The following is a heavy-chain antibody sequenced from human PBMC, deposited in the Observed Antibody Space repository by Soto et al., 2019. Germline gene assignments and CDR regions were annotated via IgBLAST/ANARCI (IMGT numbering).Heavy chain of an antibody. CDR1: AGSISSGGYY. J-gene: IGHJ4*02. Sequence: TLSRTCTVSAGSISSGGYYWSWIRQHPGKGLEWIGYIYYSGSTYYNPSLKSRVTISVDTSKNQFSLKLSSVTAADTAVYYCAREPRYCSGGSCYHYDGFDYWGKGTLVTVSS. CDR2: IYYSGST. V-gene: IGHV4-31*03. D-gene: IGHD2-15*01. CDR3: AREPRYCSGGSCYHYDGFDY.